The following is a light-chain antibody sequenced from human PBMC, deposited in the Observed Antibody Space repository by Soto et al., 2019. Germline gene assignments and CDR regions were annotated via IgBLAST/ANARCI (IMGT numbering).Light chain of an antibody. CDR1: SSDVGGYNY. CDR2: DVS. J-gene: IGLJ1*01. Sequence: ALTQPASVSGSPGQSITLSCTGTSSDVGGYNYVSWYQQHPGKAPKLMIYDVSNRPSGVSNRFSGSKSGNTASLTISGLQAEDEADYYCSSYTSSSSYVFGTGTKLTVL. CDR3: SSYTSSSSYV. V-gene: IGLV2-14*01.